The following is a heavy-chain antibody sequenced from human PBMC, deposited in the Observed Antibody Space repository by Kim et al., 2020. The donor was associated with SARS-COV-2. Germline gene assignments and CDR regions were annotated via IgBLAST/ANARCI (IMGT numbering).Heavy chain of an antibody. CDR1: GYTFTSYG. D-gene: IGHD3-9*01. J-gene: IGHJ4*02. Sequence: ASVKVSCKASGYTFTSYGISWVRQAPGQGLEWMGWISAYNGNTNYAQKLQGRVTMTTDTSTSTAYMELRSLRSDDTAVYYCAIQTLRYFDWLLGDYFDYWGQGTLVTVSS. CDR3: AIQTLRYFDWLLGDYFDY. V-gene: IGHV1-18*01. CDR2: ISAYNGNT.